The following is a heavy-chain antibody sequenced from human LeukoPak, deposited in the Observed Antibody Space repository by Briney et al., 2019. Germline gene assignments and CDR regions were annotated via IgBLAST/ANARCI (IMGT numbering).Heavy chain of an antibody. J-gene: IGHJ4*02. CDR2: INPNSGGT. D-gene: IGHD2-2*01. CDR3: ARDRRYCSSTSCYIDY. CDR1: GYTFNGYY. Sequence: ASVKVSCKASGYTFNGYYMHWVRQAPGQGLEWMGWINPNSGGTNYAQKFQGRVTMTRDTSISTAYMELSRLRSDDTAVYYCARDRRYCSSTSCYIDYWGQGTLVTVSS. V-gene: IGHV1-2*02.